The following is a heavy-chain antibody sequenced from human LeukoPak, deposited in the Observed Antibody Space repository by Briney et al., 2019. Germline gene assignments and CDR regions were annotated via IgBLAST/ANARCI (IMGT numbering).Heavy chain of an antibody. CDR3: ARAPGYYDSSGFDWYFDL. J-gene: IGHJ2*01. V-gene: IGHV4-59*01. Sequence: SETLSLTCTVSGGSISSYYWSWIRQPPGKGLGWIGYIYYSGSTNYNPSLKSRVTISVDTSKNQFSLKLSSVTAADTAVYYCARAPGYYDSSGFDWYFDLWGRGTLVTVSS. D-gene: IGHD3-22*01. CDR2: IYYSGST. CDR1: GGSISSYY.